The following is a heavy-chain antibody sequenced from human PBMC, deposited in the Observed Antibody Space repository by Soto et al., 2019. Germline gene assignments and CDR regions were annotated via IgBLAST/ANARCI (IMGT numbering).Heavy chain of an antibody. J-gene: IGHJ4*02. CDR1: GFSFSNYN. Sequence: GSLRLSCVASGFSFSNYNMNWVRQAPVKGLEWVSYITDSSDTVHYADSVRGRFTISRDNAESSLYLQMNSLRDEDTAVYFCARDFGHGYYLDYWGRGTLVTVSS. CDR3: ARDFGHGYYLDY. V-gene: IGHV3-48*02. D-gene: IGHD3-3*01. CDR2: ITDSSDTV.